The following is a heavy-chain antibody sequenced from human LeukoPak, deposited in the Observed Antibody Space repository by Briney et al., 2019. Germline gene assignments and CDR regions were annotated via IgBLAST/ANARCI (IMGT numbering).Heavy chain of an antibody. D-gene: IGHD6-13*01. CDR2: INPNSGGT. CDR3: ARDWGGIAAAGTMDEYFQH. CDR1: GYTFTSYG. J-gene: IGHJ1*01. Sequence: ASVKVSCKASGYTFTSYGISWVRQAPGQGLEWMGWINPNSGGTNYAQKFQGRVTMTRDTSISTAYMELSRLRSDDTAVYYCARDWGGIAAAGTMDEYFQHWGQGTLVTVSS. V-gene: IGHV1-2*02.